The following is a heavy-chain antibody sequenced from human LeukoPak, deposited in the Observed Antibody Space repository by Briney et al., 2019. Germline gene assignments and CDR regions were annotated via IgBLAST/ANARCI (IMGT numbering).Heavy chain of an antibody. CDR2: IYYSGST. Sequence: SETLSLTCTVSGGSISSSSYYWGWIRQPPGKGLEWIGSIYYSGSTYYNPSLKSRVTISVDTSKNQFFLKLSSVTAADTAVYYCARTIAAEPPRYFDYWGQGTLVTVSS. CDR3: ARTIAAEPPRYFDY. V-gene: IGHV4-39*07. CDR1: GGSISSSSYY. J-gene: IGHJ4*02. D-gene: IGHD6-13*01.